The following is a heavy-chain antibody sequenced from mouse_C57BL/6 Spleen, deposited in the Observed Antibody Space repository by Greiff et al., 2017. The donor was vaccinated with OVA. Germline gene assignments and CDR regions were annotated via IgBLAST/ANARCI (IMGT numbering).Heavy chain of an antibody. CDR1: GFSLTSYG. J-gene: IGHJ3*01. V-gene: IGHV2-6*01. D-gene: IGHD4-1*01. Sequence: VQGVESGPGLVAPSQSLSITCTVSGFSLTSYGVDWVRQSPGKGLEWLGVIWGVGSTNYNSALKSRLSISKDNSKSQVFLKMNSLQTDDTAMYYCASDTGTAGLFAYWGQGTLVTVSA. CDR3: ASDTGTAGLFAY. CDR2: IWGVGST.